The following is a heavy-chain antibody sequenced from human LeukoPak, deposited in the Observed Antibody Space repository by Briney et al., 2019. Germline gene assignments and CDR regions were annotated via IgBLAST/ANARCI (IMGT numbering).Heavy chain of an antibody. V-gene: IGHV5-51*01. Sequence: GQSLPCSCKASGYSFTNYWIGWVRQMPGKGLEWMGIIHPGDSGTKYSPSFQDQVTMSVDESTTTAYLQWSSLRASDSAIYYCARGGIYRYGASDYWGQGALVT. CDR2: IHPGDSGT. J-gene: IGHJ4*02. D-gene: IGHD5-18*01. CDR1: GYSFTNYW. CDR3: ARGGIYRYGASDY.